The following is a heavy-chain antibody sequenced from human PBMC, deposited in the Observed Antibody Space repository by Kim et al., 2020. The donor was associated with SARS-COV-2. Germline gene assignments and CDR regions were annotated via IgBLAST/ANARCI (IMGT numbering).Heavy chain of an antibody. Sequence: GGSLRLSCTASGFKFGDFYMSWIRQAPGKGLESLSYISPSGHDINYADSVKGRFTISRDNAKNSLYLQMDSLRDEDRAVYYCSRDPRPLDYWGQGTLVTVSS. CDR3: SRDPRPLDY. CDR1: GFKFGDFY. CDR2: ISPSGHDI. V-gene: IGHV3-11*01. J-gene: IGHJ4*02.